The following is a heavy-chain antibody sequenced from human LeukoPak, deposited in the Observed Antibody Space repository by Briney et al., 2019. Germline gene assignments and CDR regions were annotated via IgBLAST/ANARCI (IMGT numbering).Heavy chain of an antibody. J-gene: IGHJ4*02. CDR1: GFTFSSYA. V-gene: IGHV3-23*01. CDR3: AKVVIAAAVADSNDY. CDR2: ISGSGGST. D-gene: IGHD6-13*01. Sequence: GGSLRLSCAASGFTFSSYAMSWVGPAPGQGLQWVSAISGSGGSTYYADSVKGRFTISRDNSKNTLHLQMNSLRAEDTAVYYCAKVVIAAAVADSNDYWGQGTLVTVSS.